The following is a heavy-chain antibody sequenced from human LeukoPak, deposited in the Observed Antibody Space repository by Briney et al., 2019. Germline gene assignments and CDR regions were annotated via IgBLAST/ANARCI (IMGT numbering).Heavy chain of an antibody. CDR2: ISDSGSST. Sequence: QPGGSLRLSCAASGFTFRAYAMSWVRQAPGKGLEWVSGISDSGSSTNYADSVKGRFTISRDNSKNTLYLQMNSLKAEDTALYYCAKKSVGTTAGGLFDYWGQGTLVIVSS. CDR3: AKKSVGTTAGGLFDY. CDR1: GFTFRAYA. J-gene: IGHJ4*02. V-gene: IGHV3-23*01. D-gene: IGHD1-26*01.